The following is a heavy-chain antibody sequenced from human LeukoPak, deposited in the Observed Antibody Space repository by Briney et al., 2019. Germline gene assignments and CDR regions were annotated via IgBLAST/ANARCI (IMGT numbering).Heavy chain of an antibody. Sequence: GGSLRLSCAASGFTFSSYAMSWVRQAPGKGLEWVSAISGSGGSTYYADSVKGRFTISGDNSKNTLYLQMNSLRAEDTAVYYCAKAYGSGSYYHFDYWGQGTLVTVSS. CDR3: AKAYGSGSYYHFDY. D-gene: IGHD3-10*01. J-gene: IGHJ4*02. V-gene: IGHV3-23*01. CDR1: GFTFSSYA. CDR2: ISGSGGST.